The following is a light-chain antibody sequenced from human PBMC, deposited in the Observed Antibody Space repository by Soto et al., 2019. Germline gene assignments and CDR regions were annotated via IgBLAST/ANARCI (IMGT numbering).Light chain of an antibody. Sequence: EIVFTYSADTLSFSPVERATLSCRASQRVSSGYLAWYQQKPGQAPRLLIYGASNRATDIPDRFSGRGSGTDFTLTISRLEPEDFAVYYCQQYGSSEITFGQGTRLEI. V-gene: IGKV3-20*01. J-gene: IGKJ5*01. CDR1: QRVSSGY. CDR2: GAS. CDR3: QQYGSSEIT.